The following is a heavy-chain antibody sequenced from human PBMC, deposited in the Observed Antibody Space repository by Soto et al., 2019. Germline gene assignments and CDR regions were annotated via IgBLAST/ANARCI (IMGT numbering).Heavy chain of an antibody. Sequence: QVQLVQSGAEVKKPGSSVKVSCKASGGTFSSYAISWVRQAPGQGLEWMGGIIPIFVTANYAQKFQGRVTITADESTSTAYMELSSLRSEDTAVYYCARVGYDSSGTYEYYFDYWGQGPLVTVSS. D-gene: IGHD3-22*01. CDR3: ARVGYDSSGTYEYYFDY. CDR2: IIPIFVTA. CDR1: GGTFSSYA. J-gene: IGHJ4*02. V-gene: IGHV1-69*01.